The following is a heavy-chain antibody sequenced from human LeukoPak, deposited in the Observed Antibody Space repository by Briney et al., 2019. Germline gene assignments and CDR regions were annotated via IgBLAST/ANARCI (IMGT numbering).Heavy chain of an antibody. CDR1: GYSISSNYY. V-gene: IGHV4-38-2*02. Sequence: SETLSLTCTVSGYSISSNYYWGWIRQPPGKGLEWIGSIYHSGSTYYNPSLKSRVTISVDTSKNQFSLKLSSVTAADTAMCYCARLRRVGATPFDYWGQGTLVTVSS. J-gene: IGHJ4*02. D-gene: IGHD1-26*01. CDR3: ARLRRVGATPFDY. CDR2: IYHSGST.